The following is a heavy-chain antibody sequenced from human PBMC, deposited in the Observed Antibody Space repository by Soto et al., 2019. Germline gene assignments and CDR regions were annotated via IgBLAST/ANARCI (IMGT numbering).Heavy chain of an antibody. V-gene: IGHV3-49*04. J-gene: IGHJ4*02. D-gene: IGHD6-13*01. CDR1: EFTFGDYD. CDR3: TRDPASRTPYYFDY. CDR2: IRSKAYGQTT. Sequence: XLRLSCPSPEFTFGDYDISRVRQAPVEGPEWVGFIRSKAYGQTTEYAASVKGRFTISRDDSKSLAYLQMNSLKTEDTAVYYCTRDPASRTPYYFDYWAQGTLVPVS.